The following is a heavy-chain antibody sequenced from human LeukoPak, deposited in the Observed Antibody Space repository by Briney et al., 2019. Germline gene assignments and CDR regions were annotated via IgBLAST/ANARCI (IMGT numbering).Heavy chain of an antibody. Sequence: SETLSLTCTVSGGSISSYYWSWIRQPPGKGLEWIGYIHYSGSTNYNPSLKSRVTISVDTSKNQFSLKLSSVTAADTAVYYCASSEGYCSGGSCYGANWFDPWGQGTLVTVSS. CDR2: IHYSGST. D-gene: IGHD2-15*01. CDR1: GGSISSYY. J-gene: IGHJ5*02. CDR3: ASSEGYCSGGSCYGANWFDP. V-gene: IGHV4-59*13.